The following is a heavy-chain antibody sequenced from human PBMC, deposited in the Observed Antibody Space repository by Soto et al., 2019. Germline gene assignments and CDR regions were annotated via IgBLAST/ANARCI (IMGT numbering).Heavy chain of an antibody. D-gene: IGHD1-26*01. CDR1: GGNIISGNYY. CDR2: ISYSGST. V-gene: IGHV4-30-4*02. CDR3: AREKVGAIDY. Sequence: SETLSLTSTVSGGNIISGNYYWSWIRQPPGKGLEWIGFISYSGSTYYNPSLKSRVTISVDTSKNQFSLNLSSVTAADTAVYYCAREKVGAIDYWGQGTLVTVSS. J-gene: IGHJ4*02.